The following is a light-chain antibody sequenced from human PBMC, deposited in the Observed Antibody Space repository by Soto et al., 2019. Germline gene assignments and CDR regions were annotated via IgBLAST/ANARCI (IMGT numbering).Light chain of an antibody. Sequence: DIQLTQSPSTLSASVGDRVTITCRASQSVSTWLAWYQQKPGRAPRRLIYDVSNLESGVPSRFSGTGSGTEFTLTITSLQPEDFAIYYCQQYDNSRTFGQGTKV. V-gene: IGKV1-5*01. CDR2: DVS. CDR1: QSVSTW. CDR3: QQYDNSRT. J-gene: IGKJ1*01.